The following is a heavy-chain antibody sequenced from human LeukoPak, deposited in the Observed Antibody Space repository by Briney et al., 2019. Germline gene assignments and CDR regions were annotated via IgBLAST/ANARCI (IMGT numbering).Heavy chain of an antibody. CDR3: ARDLRGVAVAGPAWRY. D-gene: IGHD6-19*01. Sequence: AAVKVSCQASGYTFTGYYMHWVRQAPGQGLEWMGWINPNSGGTNYAQKFQGRVTMTRDTSISTAYMELSRLRSEDTAVYYCARDLRGVAVAGPAWRYWGQGTLVTVSS. CDR1: GYTFTGYY. CDR2: INPNSGGT. J-gene: IGHJ4*02. V-gene: IGHV1-2*02.